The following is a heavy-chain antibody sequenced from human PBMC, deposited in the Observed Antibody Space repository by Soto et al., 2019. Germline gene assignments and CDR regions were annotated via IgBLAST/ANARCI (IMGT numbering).Heavy chain of an antibody. V-gene: IGHV1-69*02. Sequence: QVQLVQSGAEVKRPGSSVKVSCKASGDTFNFYSINWVRQAPGLGLEWMGRVNPIVSMSNYAQKFQGRVTMTADKSTRTAYMELSSLRSEDTAIYYCASSYGSGYRAFDYWGQGAWSPSP. CDR2: VNPIVSMS. CDR3: ASSYGSGYRAFDY. CDR1: GDTFNFYS. J-gene: IGHJ4*02. D-gene: IGHD3-10*01.